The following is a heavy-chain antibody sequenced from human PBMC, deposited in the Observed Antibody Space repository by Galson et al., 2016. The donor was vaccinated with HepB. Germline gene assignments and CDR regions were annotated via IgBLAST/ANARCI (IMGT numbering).Heavy chain of an antibody. CDR3: AIVSPARDQWSREFYDY. Sequence: SETLSLTCSVSGASVSDYYWSWIRQSAGKGLEWVGRFYITGTTNYNPSLRNRVAMSVDTSATVFSLKLVSVTAADTAIYYCAIVSPARDQWSREFYDYWGQGALVTVSS. J-gene: IGHJ4*02. CDR2: FYITGTT. CDR1: GASVSDYY. V-gene: IGHV4-4*07. D-gene: IGHD3-10*01.